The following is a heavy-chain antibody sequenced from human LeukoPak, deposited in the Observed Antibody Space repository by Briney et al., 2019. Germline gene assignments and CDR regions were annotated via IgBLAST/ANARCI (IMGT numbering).Heavy chain of an antibody. CDR2: INPISVGT. Sequence: GASVKGSCKASVFTFTCYFIHWVRQAPRQGLEWMGWINPISVGTNYGQKFQGRVPMSRDPIINTAYMELSRMALDCTAVYYCAIVPPDGARDYYGSGSYSLIDYWGQGTLVTVSS. J-gene: IGHJ4*02. D-gene: IGHD3-10*01. V-gene: IGHV1-2*02. CDR1: VFTFTCYF. CDR3: AIVPPDGARDYYGSGSYSLIDY.